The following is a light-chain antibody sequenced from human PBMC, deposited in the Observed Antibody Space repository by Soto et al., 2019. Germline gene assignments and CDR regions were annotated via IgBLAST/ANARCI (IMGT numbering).Light chain of an antibody. CDR3: QPGHNWPLT. J-gene: IGKJ2*01. V-gene: IGKV3-15*01. CDR2: SAS. CDR1: QSISTE. Sequence: EIAMTQSPATLSVSPGERATLSCRASQSISTELAWYQQIPGQPPRLLIYSASTRATGVPARLPGSGSGSEFTLTISGLQSEDFALYYCQPGHNWPLTFGQGTRLEI.